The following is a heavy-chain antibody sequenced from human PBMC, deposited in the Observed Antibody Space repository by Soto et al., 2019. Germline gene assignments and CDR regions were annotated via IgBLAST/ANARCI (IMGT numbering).Heavy chain of an antibody. D-gene: IGHD3-22*01. CDR3: ARGSRYYYDSSGYYSAGY. CDR1: GYTFTSYA. V-gene: IGHV1-18*01. CDR2: ISAYNGNT. J-gene: IGHJ4*02. Sequence: ASVKVSCKASGYTFTSYAMHWVRQAPGQRLEWMGWISAYNGNTNYAQKLQGRVTMTTDTSTSTAYMELRSLRSDDTAVYYCARGSRYYYDSSGYYSAGYWGQGTLVTVSS.